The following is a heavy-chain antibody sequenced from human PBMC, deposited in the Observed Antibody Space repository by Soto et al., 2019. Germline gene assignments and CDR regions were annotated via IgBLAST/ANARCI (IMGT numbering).Heavy chain of an antibody. V-gene: IGHV3-66*01. CDR1: GFSVTNNY. Sequence: GGSLRLSCAASGFSVTNNYMNWVRQAPGKGLEWVSIIDIGGNTYYADSVKDRFTISRDNSRNTLYLQMSSLRAEDTAVYYCGKAAGDIVVVVATQFFDYWGQGTLVTVSS. D-gene: IGHD2-15*01. CDR3: GKAAGDIVVVVATQFFDY. J-gene: IGHJ4*02. CDR2: IDIGGNT.